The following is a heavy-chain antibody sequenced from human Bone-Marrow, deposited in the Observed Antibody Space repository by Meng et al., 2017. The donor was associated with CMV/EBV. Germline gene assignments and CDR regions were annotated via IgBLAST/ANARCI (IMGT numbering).Heavy chain of an antibody. D-gene: IGHD3-3*01. Sequence: GESLKISCAASGFTFSSYAMHWVRQAPGKGLEWVAVISYDGSNKYYADSVKGRFTISRDNSKNTLYLQMNSLRAEDTAVYYCAREDTIGGGFWSGYTTTYYYYGMDVWGQRTTVTVSS. V-gene: IGHV3-30*04. CDR2: ISYDGSNK. J-gene: IGHJ6*02. CDR1: GFTFSSYA. CDR3: AREDTIGGGFWSGYTTTYYYYGMDV.